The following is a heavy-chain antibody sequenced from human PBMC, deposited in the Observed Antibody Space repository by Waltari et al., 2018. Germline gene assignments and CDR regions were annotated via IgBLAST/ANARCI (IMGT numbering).Heavy chain of an antibody. V-gene: IGHV3-73*01. CDR1: GFGLSDSA. D-gene: IGHD1-1*01. Sequence: EVKLVESGGGLFHPGESLKLSCSVSGFGLSDSAIHWVRQASGKRLEWLGRIRNKAHNYATAYAEALGDRVTISRDDSDNTAYLQMDSLVIEDTAMYFCTEEPLPGSWGQGTLVTVSS. CDR3: TEEPLPGS. CDR2: IRNKAHNYAT. J-gene: IGHJ5*02.